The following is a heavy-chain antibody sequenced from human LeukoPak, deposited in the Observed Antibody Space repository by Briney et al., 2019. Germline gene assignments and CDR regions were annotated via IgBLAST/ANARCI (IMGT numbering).Heavy chain of an antibody. CDR3: ARDLTPGIASAGVY. Sequence: ASVKVSCKASGYTFTSYGISWVRQAPGQGLKWMGWISAYNGNTNYAQKLQGRVTMTTDTSTSTAYMELRSLRSDDTAVYYCARDLTPGIASAGVYWGQGTLVTVSS. CDR2: ISAYNGNT. CDR1: GYTFTSYG. D-gene: IGHD6-13*01. V-gene: IGHV1-18*01. J-gene: IGHJ4*02.